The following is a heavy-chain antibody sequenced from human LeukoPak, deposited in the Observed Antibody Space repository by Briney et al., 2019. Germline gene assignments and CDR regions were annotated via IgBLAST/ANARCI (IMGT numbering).Heavy chain of an antibody. Sequence: GGSLRLSCAASGFTFSSYSMHWVRQAPGKGLEWVSYITTSSSTTYFADSVKGRFTISRDNAKNSLYLQMNSLRAEDTAVYYCARIAVTYTFDYWGQGTLVTVSS. J-gene: IGHJ4*02. V-gene: IGHV3-48*04. CDR3: ARIAVTYTFDY. D-gene: IGHD4-17*01. CDR2: ITTSSSTT. CDR1: GFTFSSYS.